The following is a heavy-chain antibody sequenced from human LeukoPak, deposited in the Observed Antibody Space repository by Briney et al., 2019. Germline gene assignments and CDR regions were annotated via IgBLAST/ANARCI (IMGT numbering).Heavy chain of an antibody. CDR3: ARTVTVTTSWCYFDL. J-gene: IGHJ2*01. CDR1: GGSISSNY. V-gene: IGHV4-4*07. CDR2: IYTSGST. D-gene: IGHD4-17*01. Sequence: SETLSLTCTVSGGSISSNYWSWIRQPAGKGLEWIGRIYTSGSTNYNPSLTSRVTMSLDTSKNQFSLKLSSVTAADTAVYYCARTVTVTTSWCYFDLWGRGTLVTVSS.